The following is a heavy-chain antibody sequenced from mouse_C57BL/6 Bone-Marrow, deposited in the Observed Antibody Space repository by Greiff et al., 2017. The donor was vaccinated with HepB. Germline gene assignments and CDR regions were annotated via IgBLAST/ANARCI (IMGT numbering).Heavy chain of an antibody. CDR1: GFSLSTFGMG. J-gene: IGHJ2*01. V-gene: IGHV8-8*01. CDR3: AQIAWGQFITTVVGDY. D-gene: IGHD1-1*01. CDR2: IWWDDDK. Sequence: QVTLKESGPGILQPSQTLSLTCSFSGFSLSTFGMGVGWIRQPSGKGLEWLAHIWWDDDKYYNPALKSRLTTSKDTSKNQVLLKIANVDTAETATYYCAQIAWGQFITTVVGDYWGQGTTLTVSS.